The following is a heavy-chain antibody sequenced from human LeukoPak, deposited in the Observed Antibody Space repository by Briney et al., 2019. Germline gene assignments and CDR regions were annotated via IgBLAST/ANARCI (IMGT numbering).Heavy chain of an antibody. D-gene: IGHD1-26*01. CDR2: IYYSGST. V-gene: IGHV4-38-2*01. CDR3: ARQPRIQEGGATTIDY. Sequence: SETLSLTCAVSGDSISSGYYWGWIRQPPGKGLEWIGSIYYSGSTYYNPSLKSRVTISVDTSKNQFSLKLSSVTAADTAVYYCARQPRIQEGGATTIDYWGQGTLVTVSS. CDR1: GDSISSGYY. J-gene: IGHJ4*02.